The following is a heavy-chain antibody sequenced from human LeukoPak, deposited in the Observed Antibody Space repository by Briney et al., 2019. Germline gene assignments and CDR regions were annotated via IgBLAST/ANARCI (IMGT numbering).Heavy chain of an antibody. CDR2: INPNSSGT. Sequence: GASVKVSCKASGYTLTGNYMHWVRQAPGQGLEWMGWINPNSSGTLYARKFQGRVTMTRDTSITTAYMELRRLRSDDTAVYYCSRQGTGDELDYWGQGTLVTVSS. J-gene: IGHJ4*02. CDR1: GYTLTGNY. D-gene: IGHD7-27*01. V-gene: IGHV1-2*02. CDR3: SRQGTGDELDY.